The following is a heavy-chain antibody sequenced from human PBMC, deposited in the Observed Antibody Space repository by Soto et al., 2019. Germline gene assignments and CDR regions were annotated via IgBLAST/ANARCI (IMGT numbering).Heavy chain of an antibody. CDR3: AKDGAGSYDEIRSPQFDY. D-gene: IGHD3-22*01. Sequence: PGGSLRLSCAASGFTFDDYAMHWVRQAPGKGLEWVSGISWNSGSIGYADSVKGRFTISRDNAKNSLYLQMNSLRAEDTALYYCAKDGAGSYDEIRSPQFDYWGQGTLVTVSS. CDR1: GFTFDDYA. V-gene: IGHV3-9*01. J-gene: IGHJ4*02. CDR2: ISWNSGSI.